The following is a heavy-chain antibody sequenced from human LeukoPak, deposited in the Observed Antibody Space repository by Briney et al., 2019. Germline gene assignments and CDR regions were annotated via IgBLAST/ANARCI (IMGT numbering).Heavy chain of an antibody. CDR1: GGTFSSYA. CDR2: IIPIFGTA. Sequence: ASVKVSCKASGGTFSSYAISWVRQAPGQGLEWMGGIIPIFGTANYAQKSQGRVTITADESTSTAYMELSSLRSEDTAVYYCARARRGGIAAAGNQYWGQGTLVTVPS. CDR3: ARARRGGIAAAGNQY. J-gene: IGHJ4*02. D-gene: IGHD6-13*01. V-gene: IGHV1-69*01.